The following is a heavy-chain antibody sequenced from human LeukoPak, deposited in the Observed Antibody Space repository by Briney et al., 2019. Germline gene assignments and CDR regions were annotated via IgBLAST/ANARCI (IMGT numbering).Heavy chain of an antibody. J-gene: IGHJ4*02. D-gene: IGHD3-22*01. Sequence: PGGSLRLSCAASGFTVSSNYMSWVRQPPGKGLEWIGSIYYSGSTYYNPSLKSRVTISVDTSKNQFSLKLSSVTAADTAVYYCASAYDSSGYYPHRFDYWGQGTLVTVSS. CDR1: GFTVSSNY. CDR2: IYYSGST. V-gene: IGHV4-39*01. CDR3: ASAYDSSGYYPHRFDY.